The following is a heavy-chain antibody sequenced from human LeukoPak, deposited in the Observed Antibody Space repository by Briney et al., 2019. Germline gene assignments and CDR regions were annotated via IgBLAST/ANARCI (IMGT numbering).Heavy chain of an antibody. CDR2: ISSDGSST. Sequence: GGSLRLSCAASGFTFSSYWMHWVRQAPGKGLVWVSRISSDGSSTSYADSVKGRFTISRDNAKNTLYLQMNSLRAEDTAVYYCARGGRWLQSSHFDYWGQGTLVTVSS. CDR3: ARGGRWLQSSHFDY. CDR1: GFTFSSYW. J-gene: IGHJ4*02. D-gene: IGHD3-16*01. V-gene: IGHV3-74*01.